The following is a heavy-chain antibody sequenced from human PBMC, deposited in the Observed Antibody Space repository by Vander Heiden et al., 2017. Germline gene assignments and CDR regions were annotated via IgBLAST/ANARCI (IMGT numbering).Heavy chain of an antibody. D-gene: IGHD6-19*01. V-gene: IGHV4-39*01. CDR3: ARHRQWLDPFDF. J-gene: IGHJ4*02. CDR2: LSYSGTT. Sequence: QLLLQLSGPGLVKPSETLSLTCNVSGDSISSTSYFWGWIRQPPGKGLEWIASLSYSGTTFHNPSLKSRLTVSADMSKTQFSLKLTSVTAADTAVYYCARHRQWLDPFDFWGQGTVVIVSS. CDR1: GDSISSTSYF.